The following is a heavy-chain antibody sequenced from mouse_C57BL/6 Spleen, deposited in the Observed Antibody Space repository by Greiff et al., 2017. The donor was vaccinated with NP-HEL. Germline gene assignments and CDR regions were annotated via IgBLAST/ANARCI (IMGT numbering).Heavy chain of an antibody. CDR1: GYTFTDYY. CDR3: AIRQGFAY. Sequence: EVQLQQSGPELVKPGASVKISCKASGYTFTDYYMNWVKQSHGKSLEWIGDINPNNGGTSYNQKFKGKATLTVDKSSSTAYMELRSLTSEDSAVYYCAIRQGFAYWGQGTLVTVSA. CDR2: INPNNGGT. D-gene: IGHD2-12*01. J-gene: IGHJ3*01. V-gene: IGHV1-26*01.